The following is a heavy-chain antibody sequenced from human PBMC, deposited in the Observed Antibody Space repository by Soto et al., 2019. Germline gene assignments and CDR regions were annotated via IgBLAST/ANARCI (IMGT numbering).Heavy chain of an antibody. CDR1: GVSISSGGYS. J-gene: IGHJ4*02. CDR3: ARVNYDSSGYLDY. Sequence: SETRSLTCAVSGVSISSGGYSWSCIRQPPGKGLEWIGYIYHSGSTYYNPSLKSRVTISVDRSKNQFSLKLSSVTAADTAVYYCARVNYDSSGYLDYWGQGTLVTVSS. D-gene: IGHD3-22*01. CDR2: IYHSGST. V-gene: IGHV4-30-2*01.